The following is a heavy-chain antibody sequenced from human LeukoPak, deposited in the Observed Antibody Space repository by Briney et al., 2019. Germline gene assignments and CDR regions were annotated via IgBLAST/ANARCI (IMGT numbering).Heavy chain of an antibody. CDR3: ARVKWLDQINWFDT. J-gene: IGHJ5*02. CDR1: GDIVSSKSVA. D-gene: IGHD5-12*01. Sequence: SQTLSLTCALSGDIVSSKSVAWNWSRQARARGLEWQERTYYLSWLYHVYAASVNSRILINADTSKNQFFLQLNSVTPEDTAVYYCARVKWLDQINWFDTWGQGTLVTVSS. V-gene: IGHV6-1*01. CDR2: TYYLSWLYH.